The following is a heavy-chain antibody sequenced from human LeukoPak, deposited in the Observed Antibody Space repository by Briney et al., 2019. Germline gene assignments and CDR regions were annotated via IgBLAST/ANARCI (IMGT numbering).Heavy chain of an antibody. CDR2: MNPNSGNT. CDR1: GYTFTSYD. V-gene: IGHV1-8*01. Sequence: ASVKVSCKASGYTFTSYDINWVRQATGQGLEWMGWMNPNSGNTGYAQKFQGRVTMTTDTSTSTAYMELRSLRSDDTAVFYCTRDLGTYTSYSSIFFDYWGQGTLVTVSS. CDR3: TRDLGTYTSYSSIFFDY. D-gene: IGHD3-10*01. J-gene: IGHJ4*02.